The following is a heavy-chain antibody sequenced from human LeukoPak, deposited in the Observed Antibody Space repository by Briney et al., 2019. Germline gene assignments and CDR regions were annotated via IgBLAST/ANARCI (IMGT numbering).Heavy chain of an antibody. CDR1: GYTFTSYG. CDR3: AREKGYDFWSGYPSYHSTGHWFDP. V-gene: IGHV1-18*01. CDR2: ISAYNGNT. J-gene: IGHJ5*02. D-gene: IGHD3-3*01. Sequence: ASVKVSCKASGYTFTSYGISWVRQAPGQGLEWMGWISAYNGNTNYAQKLQGRVTMTTDTSTSTAYMELRSLRSEDTAVYYCAREKGYDFWSGYPSYHSTGHWFDPWGQGTLVTVSS.